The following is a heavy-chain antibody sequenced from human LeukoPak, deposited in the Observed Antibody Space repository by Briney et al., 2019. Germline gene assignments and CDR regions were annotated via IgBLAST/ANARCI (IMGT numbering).Heavy chain of an antibody. J-gene: IGHJ3*02. CDR1: GGSFSGYY. CDR3: ASYYAIDAFDI. V-gene: IGHV4-34*01. CDR2: INHSGST. Sequence: PSETLSLTCAVYGGSFSGYYWSWIRQPPGKGLEWIGEINHSGSTNYNPSLKSLVTISIDKPKNQFSLKLSSVTAADTAVYYCASYYAIDAFDIWGQGTMVTVSS. D-gene: IGHD3-10*01.